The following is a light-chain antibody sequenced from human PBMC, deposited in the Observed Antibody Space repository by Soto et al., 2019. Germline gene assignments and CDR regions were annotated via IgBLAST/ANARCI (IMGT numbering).Light chain of an antibody. V-gene: IGLV6-57*02. CDR1: SGSIASNY. Sequence: NFMLTQPHSVSESPGKTVTISCTGTSGSIASNYVQWYQQRPGSAPTTVIYEDNQRPSGVPDRFSGSIDSSSNSASLTISGLKTEDEADYNCQSYDSSTHWVFGGGTKLTVL. J-gene: IGLJ3*02. CDR2: EDN. CDR3: QSYDSSTHWV.